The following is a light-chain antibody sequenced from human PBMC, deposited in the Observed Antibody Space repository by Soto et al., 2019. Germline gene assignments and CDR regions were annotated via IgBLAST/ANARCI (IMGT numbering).Light chain of an antibody. CDR3: QQYGVSPIFT. V-gene: IGKV3-20*01. Sequence: EIVLTQLPGTLSLSPGERAALSCRASQSVGSNYLAWFQQKPGQAHRLLIYGASKRATGVPNRFSGSGSGTEFTLTVSRLEPEDFALYYCQQYGVSPIFTFGPGTKVDVK. CDR2: GAS. J-gene: IGKJ3*01. CDR1: QSVGSNY.